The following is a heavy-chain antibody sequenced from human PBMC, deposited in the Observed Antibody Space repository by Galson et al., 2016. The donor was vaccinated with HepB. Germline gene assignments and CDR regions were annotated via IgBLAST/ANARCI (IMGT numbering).Heavy chain of an antibody. Sequence: SLRLSCAASGFTVRNRYMSWVRQAPGKGLEWVSVIYSDGGTYYADAVKGRFTISRDNTKNTLYLHMNSLRPEDTAFYFCASQVFVDRGSDVWGQGTTVTVSS. J-gene: IGHJ6*02. CDR3: ASQVFVDRGSDV. V-gene: IGHV3-53*01. CDR2: IYSDGGT. D-gene: IGHD2-15*01. CDR1: GFTVRNRY.